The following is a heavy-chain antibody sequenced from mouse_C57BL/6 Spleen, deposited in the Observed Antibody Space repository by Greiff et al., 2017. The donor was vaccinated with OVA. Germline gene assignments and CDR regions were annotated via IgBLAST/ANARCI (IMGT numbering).Heavy chain of an antibody. CDR1: GYTFTDYY. J-gene: IGHJ4*01. V-gene: IGHV1-76*01. CDR3: AREDYYGSSFGGAMDY. Sequence: QVQLQQSGAELVRPGASVKLSCKASGYTFTDYYINWVKQRPGQGLEWIARIYPGSGNTYYNEKFKGKATLTAEKSSSTAYMQLSSLTSEDSAVYFCAREDYYGSSFGGAMDYWGQGTSVTVSS. D-gene: IGHD1-1*01. CDR2: IYPGSGNT.